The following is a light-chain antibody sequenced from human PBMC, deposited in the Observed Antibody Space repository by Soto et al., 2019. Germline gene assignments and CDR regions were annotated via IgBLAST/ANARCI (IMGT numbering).Light chain of an antibody. J-gene: IGKJ2*01. CDR1: QSVSSSY. CDR3: QQYGSSPVA. Sequence: EIVLTQSPGTLSLSPGERATLSCRASQSVSSSYLAWYQQKPGQAPRLLIYGASSRATGIPDRFSGSGSGTDFTLTISRLEPEDFTVYYCQQYGSSPVAFGQGTKLEIK. CDR2: GAS. V-gene: IGKV3-20*01.